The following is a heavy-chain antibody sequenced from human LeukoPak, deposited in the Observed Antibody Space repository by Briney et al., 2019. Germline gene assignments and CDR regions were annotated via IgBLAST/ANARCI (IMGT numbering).Heavy chain of an antibody. V-gene: IGHV3-21*04. D-gene: IGHD3-10*01. CDR3: AKVRMVRGCPDY. CDR1: GFTFSAYT. CDR2: MSGIGGFV. J-gene: IGHJ4*02. Sequence: GGSLRLSCAASGFTFSAYTMNWVRQAPGKGLEGVSSMSGIGGFVHYADSVKGRFTISRHNSKNSLYLQMNSLRTEDTALYYSAKVRMVRGCPDYWGQGTLVTVSS.